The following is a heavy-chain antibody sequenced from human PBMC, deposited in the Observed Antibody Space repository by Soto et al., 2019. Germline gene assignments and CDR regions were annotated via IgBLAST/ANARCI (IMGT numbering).Heavy chain of an antibody. CDR2: ISGGHTT. Sequence: EVQLLESGGGLVQPGGSLRLSCAASGFTFSSYVMSWVRQAPGKGLEWVSAISGGHTTYYADSVKGRFTISRDNSKNTLYMQMNSLRAGDTALYYCAKDYESESYSGKYAIDSWGQGTLVSVST. CDR3: AKDYESESYSGKYAIDS. D-gene: IGHD1-26*01. J-gene: IGHJ5*01. V-gene: IGHV3-23*01. CDR1: GFTFSSYV.